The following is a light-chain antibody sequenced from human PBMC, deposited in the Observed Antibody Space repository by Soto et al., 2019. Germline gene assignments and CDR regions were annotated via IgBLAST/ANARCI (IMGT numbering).Light chain of an antibody. CDR2: DAS. CDR3: QQRDSWPLT. V-gene: IGKV3-11*01. CDR1: QSVTRY. Sequence: EIVLTQSPATLSLSPGERATLSCRPSQSVTRYLAWYQQKPGQAPRLLIYDASNRATGILARFSGSGSGTDFTLTISSLEPEDFAIYYCQQRDSWPLTFGGGTKVEI. J-gene: IGKJ4*01.